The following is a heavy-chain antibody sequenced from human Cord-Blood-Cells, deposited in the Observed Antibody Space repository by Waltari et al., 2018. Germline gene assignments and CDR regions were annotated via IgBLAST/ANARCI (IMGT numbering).Heavy chain of an antibody. CDR1: GGSVSGSY. D-gene: IGHD3-16*01. V-gene: IGHV4-34*01. CDR3: ARGIEGVFDY. J-gene: IGHJ4*02. Sequence: QVQLQQWGEGLLKPSETLSLTCAAYGGSVSGSYWSWIRQPPGKGLEWIGEINHSGSTNYNPALKSRVTISVDTSKNQFSLKLSSVTAADTAVYYCARGIEGVFDYWGQGTLVTVSS. CDR2: INHSGST.